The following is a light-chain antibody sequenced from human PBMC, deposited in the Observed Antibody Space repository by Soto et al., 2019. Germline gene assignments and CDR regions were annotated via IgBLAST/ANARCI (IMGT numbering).Light chain of an antibody. CDR2: AVS. CDR3: SSYTSSSTLHV. CDR1: SSDVGGYNY. Sequence: SALTHLASVTGSLGQASTIFCKGTSSDVGGYNYVSWYQQHPGKAPKLMIYAVSNRPSGVSNRFSGSKSGNTASLTISGLQAEDEADYYCSSYTSSSTLHVFGTGTKVTVL. V-gene: IGLV2-14*01. J-gene: IGLJ1*01.